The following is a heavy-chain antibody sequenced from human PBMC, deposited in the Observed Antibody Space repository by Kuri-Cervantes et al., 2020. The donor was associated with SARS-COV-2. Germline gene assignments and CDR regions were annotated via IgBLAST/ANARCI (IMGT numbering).Heavy chain of an antibody. D-gene: IGHD1-26*01. CDR2: ISYDGSNK. CDR1: GFTFSSYG. Sequence: LSLTCAASGFTFSSYGMHWVRQAPGKGLEWVAVISYDGSNKYYADSVKGRFTISRDNSKNTLYLQMNSLRAEDTAVYYCASSGSPYYYYGMDVWGQGTTVTVSS. CDR3: ASSGSPYYYYGMDV. V-gene: IGHV3-30*03. J-gene: IGHJ6*02.